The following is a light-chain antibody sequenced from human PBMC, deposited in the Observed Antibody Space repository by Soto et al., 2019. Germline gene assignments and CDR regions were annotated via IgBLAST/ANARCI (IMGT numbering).Light chain of an antibody. CDR3: QQYITLPHS. J-gene: IGKJ2*01. CDR2: GIS. CDR1: QSVTNNF. V-gene: IGKV3-20*01. Sequence: ENVLTQSPGTLSLSPGERATLSCRASQSVTNNFFAWYQQKPGQAPRLLIYGISSRATGIPDRFSGSGYGTDFTLTISRLEPEDFVVYYCQQYITLPHSFGQGTKLEFK.